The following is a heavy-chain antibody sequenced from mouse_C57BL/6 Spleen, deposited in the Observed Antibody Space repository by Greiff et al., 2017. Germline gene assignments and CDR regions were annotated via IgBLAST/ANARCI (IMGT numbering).Heavy chain of an antibody. CDR1: GYTFTGYW. J-gene: IGHJ2*01. D-gene: IGHD1-1*01. Sequence: VQLQQSGAELMKPGASVKLSCKATGYTFTGYWIEWVKQRPGPGLEWIGEILPGSGSTNYNEKFKGKATFTADTSAITAYMQLSSLTTEDAAIYYSASFITTAYYFDYWGQGTTLTVSS. CDR3: ASFITTAYYFDY. V-gene: IGHV1-9*01. CDR2: ILPGSGST.